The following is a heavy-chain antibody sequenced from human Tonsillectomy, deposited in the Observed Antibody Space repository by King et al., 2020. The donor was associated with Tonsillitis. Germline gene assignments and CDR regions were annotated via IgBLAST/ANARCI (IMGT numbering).Heavy chain of an antibody. J-gene: IGHJ5*02. CDR3: ARHLHSSNWYSTPGWFDP. D-gene: IGHD6-13*01. Sequence: LQLQESGSGLVEPSQTLSLTCAVSGGSISSGGFSWSWIRQPPGKGLEWIAYIYHSGSTYYNSSLKSRVTISVDRPKNQFSLKLSSVTAADTAVYYCARHLHSSNWYSTPGWFDPWGQGTLVTVSS. CDR2: IYHSGST. CDR1: GGSISSGGFS. V-gene: IGHV4-30-2*01.